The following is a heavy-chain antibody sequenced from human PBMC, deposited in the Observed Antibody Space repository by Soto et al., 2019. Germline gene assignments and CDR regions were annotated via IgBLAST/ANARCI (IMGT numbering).Heavy chain of an antibody. J-gene: IGHJ4*02. CDR1: GFSFSSYS. V-gene: IGHV3-48*01. CDR2: SSTDLTTK. D-gene: IGHD4-17*01. CDR3: ARALRLRKAPIDY. Sequence: GSLRLSCTASGFSFSSYSMNWVRQAPGKGLEWLSLSSTDLTTKFYADSVKGRFTISRDNAKKSLFLQMNSLTAEDTAVYYCARALRLRKAPIDYWGQGTLVTVSS.